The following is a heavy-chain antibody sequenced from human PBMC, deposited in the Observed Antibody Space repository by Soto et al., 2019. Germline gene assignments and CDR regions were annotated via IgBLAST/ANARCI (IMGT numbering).Heavy chain of an antibody. J-gene: IGHJ4*02. CDR2: IFLTGSS. V-gene: IGHV4-59*01. D-gene: IGHD3-3*01. CDR3: ARSLRNDFFDY. CDR1: GGSLSRYF. Sequence: SETLSLTCTVSGGSLSRYFWTWIRQPPWEGLEFIGHIFLTGSSSYNHSLKSRVSISLDTSKSQFSLKLSSVTAADTAVYYCARSLRNDFFDYWAQGTTVTLSS.